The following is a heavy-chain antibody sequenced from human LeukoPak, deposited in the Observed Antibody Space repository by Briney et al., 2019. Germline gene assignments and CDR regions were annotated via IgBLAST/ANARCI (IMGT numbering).Heavy chain of an antibody. D-gene: IGHD5/OR15-5a*01. V-gene: IGHV4-59*08. CDR2: IYYSGST. CDR3: AKYVSTGWFGP. CDR1: GGSISSYY. J-gene: IGHJ5*02. Sequence: SETLSLTCTVSGGSISSYYWSWIRQPPGKGLEWIGYIYYSGSTNYNPSLKSRVTISVDTSENQFSLQLTSVTAADTAVYYCAKYVSTGWFGPWGQGTLVTVSS.